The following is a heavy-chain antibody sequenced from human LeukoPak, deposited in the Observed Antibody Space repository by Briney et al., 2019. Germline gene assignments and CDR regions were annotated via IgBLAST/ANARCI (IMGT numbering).Heavy chain of an antibody. V-gene: IGHV3-13*01. Sequence: PGGSLRLSCAASGFTFSNYDMHWVRHASGKGLEWVSAIANDGATFYSGSVKGRFIISRENAKRSLYLQMNSLRVGDTALYYSARGGRDGFDIWGQGTLVTVSS. D-gene: IGHD2-15*01. CDR2: IANDGAT. J-gene: IGHJ3*02. CDR1: GFTFSNYD. CDR3: ARGGRDGFDI.